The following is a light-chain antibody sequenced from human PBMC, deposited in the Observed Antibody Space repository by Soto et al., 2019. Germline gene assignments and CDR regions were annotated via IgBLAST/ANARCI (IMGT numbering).Light chain of an antibody. J-gene: IGKJ1*01. CDR3: QQYNNWPPWT. Sequence: VMTQSPATLSVSPGERATLSCRASQSVTTKMAWYQQKPGQAPRLLIYGASTRATGIPARFSGSGSGTDFTLTISSLQSEDFAVYYCQQYNNWPPWTFGQGTKVDIK. V-gene: IGKV3-15*01. CDR2: GAS. CDR1: QSVTTK.